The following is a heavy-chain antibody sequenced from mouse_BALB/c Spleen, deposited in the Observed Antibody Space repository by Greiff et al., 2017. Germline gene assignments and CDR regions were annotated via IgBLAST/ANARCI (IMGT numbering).Heavy chain of an antibody. J-gene: IGHJ1*01. Sequence: EVQLQESGPGLVKPSQSLSLTCTVTGYSITSDYAWNCIRQFPGNLLEWMGYISYSGSTSYNPSLKSRISITRDTSKNQFFLQLNSVTTEDTATCYCARGVGYLWYFDVWGAGTTVTVSS. V-gene: IGHV3-2*02. CDR1: GYSITSDYA. CDR3: ARGVGYLWYFDV. CDR2: ISYSGST. D-gene: IGHD2-2*01.